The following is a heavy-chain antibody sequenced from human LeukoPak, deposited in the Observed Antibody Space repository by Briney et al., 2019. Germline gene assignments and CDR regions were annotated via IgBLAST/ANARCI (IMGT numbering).Heavy chain of an antibody. CDR1: GFTFSTFA. V-gene: IGHV3-23*01. D-gene: IGHD3-3*01. CDR2: ISGSGGST. Sequence: GGSLRLSCAASGFTFSTFALHWVRQAPGKGLEWVSAISGSGGSTYYADSVKGRFTISRDNSKNTLYLQMNSLRAEDTAVYYCAKHPCDFWSGYYYYYGMDVWGQGTTVTVSS. CDR3: AKHPCDFWSGYYYYYGMDV. J-gene: IGHJ6*02.